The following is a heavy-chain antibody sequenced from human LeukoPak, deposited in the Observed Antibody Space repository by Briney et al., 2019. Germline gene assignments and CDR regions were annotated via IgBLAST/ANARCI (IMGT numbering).Heavy chain of an antibody. CDR1: GFTFSSYG. J-gene: IGHJ4*02. CDR3: ARTYRNGDKFCSVY. V-gene: IGHV3-30*02. Sequence: GGSLRLSCAASGFTFSSYGMHWVRQAPGKGLEWVAFIRYDGSNKYYADSVKGRFTISRDNSKNTLYLQMNSLRAEDTAVYYCARTYRNGDKFCSVYWGQGTLVTVSS. D-gene: IGHD5-24*01. CDR2: IRYDGSNK.